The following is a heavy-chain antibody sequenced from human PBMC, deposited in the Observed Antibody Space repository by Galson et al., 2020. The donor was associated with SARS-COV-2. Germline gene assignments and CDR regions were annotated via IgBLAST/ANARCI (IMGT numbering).Heavy chain of an antibody. V-gene: IGHV3-33*01. Sequence: GGSLRLSCAASGFAFRSSGMHWVRQAPGKELEWVAVIWYDGSNKYYADSVKGRFTISRDNSRNTLYLQMNSLRAEDTALYYCARAKDYDTGGEYFHHWGQGTLVTVSS. CDR3: ARAKDYDTGGEYFHH. CDR1: GFAFRSSG. J-gene: IGHJ1*01. CDR2: IWYDGSNK. D-gene: IGHD3-22*01.